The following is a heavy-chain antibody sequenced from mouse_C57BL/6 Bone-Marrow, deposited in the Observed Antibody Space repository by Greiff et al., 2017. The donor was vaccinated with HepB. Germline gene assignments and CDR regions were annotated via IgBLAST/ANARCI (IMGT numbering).Heavy chain of an antibody. CDR2: ISSGSSTI. V-gene: IGHV5-17*01. CDR1: GFTFSDYG. CDR3: ARGYYYGSSPFAY. Sequence: DVKLVESGGGLVKPGGSLKLSCAASGFTFSDYGMHWVRQAPEKGLEWVAYISSGSSTIYYADTLKGRFTISRDNAKNTLFLQMTSLRSEDTAMYYCARGYYYGSSPFAYWGQGTLVTVSA. J-gene: IGHJ3*01. D-gene: IGHD1-1*01.